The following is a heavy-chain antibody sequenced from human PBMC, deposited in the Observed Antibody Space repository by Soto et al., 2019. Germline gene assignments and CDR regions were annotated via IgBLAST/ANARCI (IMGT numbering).Heavy chain of an antibody. CDR2: INAGYGNT. Sequence: ASVKVSCKASGYTFSSYAMHWVRQAPGQRLEWMGWINAGYGNTKSSQKFQDRVTISRDTSASTAYMELTSLRSEDTAVYYCARDTGDGTFDHWGQGTLVTVSS. D-gene: IGHD7-27*01. CDR1: GYTFSSYA. V-gene: IGHV1-3*01. CDR3: ARDTGDGTFDH. J-gene: IGHJ4*02.